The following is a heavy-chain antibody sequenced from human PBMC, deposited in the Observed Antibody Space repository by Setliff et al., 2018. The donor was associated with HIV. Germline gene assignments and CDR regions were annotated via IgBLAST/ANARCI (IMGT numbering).Heavy chain of an antibody. D-gene: IGHD3-22*01. CDR3: AREVGDSSGYYYRNYYFDS. CDR2: MSYDGSS. Sequence: GGSLRLSCAASGFIFSSYAMHWVRQAPGKGLEWVAVMSYDGSSYYADSVRGRFTISRDNYKNTLYLQMNSLGAEDTAVCYCAREVGDSSGYYYRNYYFDSWGQGTLVTVSS. J-gene: IGHJ4*02. CDR1: GFIFSSYA. V-gene: IGHV3-30*07.